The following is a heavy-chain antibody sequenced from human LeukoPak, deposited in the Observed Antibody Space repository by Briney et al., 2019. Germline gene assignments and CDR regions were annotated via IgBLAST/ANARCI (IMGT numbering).Heavy chain of an antibody. D-gene: IGHD3-10*01. V-gene: IGHV1-46*01. J-gene: IGHJ6*03. CDR1: GYSFTSHY. CDR3: ARGAYYYGSGSRTHYYYYYMDV. CDR2: INPSGSST. Sequence: ASVKVSCKASGYSFTSHYMHWVRQAPGQGLEWMGLINPSGSSTLYAQKFQGRVTITADKSTSTAYMELRSLRSDDTAVYYCARGAYYYGSGSRTHYYYYYMDVWGKGTTVTISS.